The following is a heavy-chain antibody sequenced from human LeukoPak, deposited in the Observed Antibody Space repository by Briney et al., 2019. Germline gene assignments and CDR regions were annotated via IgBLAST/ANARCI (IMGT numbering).Heavy chain of an antibody. CDR3: AKERPILRFLEWRPHFDY. Sequence: GGSLRLSCAASGFTFSSYAMSWVRQAPGKGLEWVSAISGSGGSTYYADSVKGRFTISRDNSKNTLYLQMNSLRAEDTAVYYCAKERPILRFLEWRPHFDYWGQGTLVTVSS. D-gene: IGHD3-3*01. CDR2: ISGSGGST. J-gene: IGHJ4*02. V-gene: IGHV3-23*01. CDR1: GFTFSSYA.